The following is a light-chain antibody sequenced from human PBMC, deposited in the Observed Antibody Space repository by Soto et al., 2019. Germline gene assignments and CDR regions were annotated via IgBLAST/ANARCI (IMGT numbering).Light chain of an antibody. CDR3: SSYAGNNIYV. CDR2: DVN. J-gene: IGLJ1*01. V-gene: IGLV2-8*01. CDR1: SSDVGGYNY. Sequence: QSALTQPPSASGSPGQSVTISCTGTSSDVGGYNYVSWYQQRPGKAPKLMTSDVNKRPSGVPDRFSGSKSGNTASLTVSGLQAEDEADYYCSSYAGNNIYVFGGGTKVTVL.